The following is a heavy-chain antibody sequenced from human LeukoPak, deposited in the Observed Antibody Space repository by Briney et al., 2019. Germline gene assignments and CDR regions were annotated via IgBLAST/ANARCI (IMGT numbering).Heavy chain of an antibody. V-gene: IGHV4-34*01. Sequence: PSETLSLTCAVYGGPFSGYYWSWIRQPPGKGLEWIGEINHSGSTNYNPSLKSRVTISVDTSKNQFSLKLSSVTAADTAVYYCARYYYGSGSYYQRGYFDYWGQGTLVTVSS. CDR2: INHSGST. CDR3: ARYYYGSGSYYQRGYFDY. J-gene: IGHJ4*02. D-gene: IGHD3-10*01. CDR1: GGPFSGYY.